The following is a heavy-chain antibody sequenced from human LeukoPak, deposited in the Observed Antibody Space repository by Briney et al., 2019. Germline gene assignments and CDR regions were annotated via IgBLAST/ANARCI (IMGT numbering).Heavy chain of an antibody. CDR1: GFSLSTSGMC. CDR2: IDWDDDK. J-gene: IGHJ4*02. V-gene: IGHV2-70*01. CDR3: ARIRSYDSSGYYPYYFDY. D-gene: IGHD3-22*01. Sequence: SGPTLVNPTQTLTLTCTFSGFSLSTSGMCVSWIRQPPGKALEWLALIDWDDDKYYSISLKTRLTISKDTSKNQVVLTMTNMDPEDTATYYCARIRSYDSSGYYPYYFDYWGQGTLVTVSS.